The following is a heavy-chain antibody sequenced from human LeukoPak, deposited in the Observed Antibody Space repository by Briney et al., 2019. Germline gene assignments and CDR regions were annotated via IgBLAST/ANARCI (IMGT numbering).Heavy chain of an antibody. Sequence: ASVKVSCKASGYTFTGYYMHWVRQAPGQGLEWMGRINPNSGGTNYAQKFQGRVTMTRDTSISTAYMELGSLRSDDTAVYYCARDPVGWYEAEYFQHWGQGTLVTVSS. CDR2: INPNSGGT. CDR1: GYTFTGYY. CDR3: ARDPVGWYEAEYFQH. V-gene: IGHV1-2*06. D-gene: IGHD6-19*01. J-gene: IGHJ1*01.